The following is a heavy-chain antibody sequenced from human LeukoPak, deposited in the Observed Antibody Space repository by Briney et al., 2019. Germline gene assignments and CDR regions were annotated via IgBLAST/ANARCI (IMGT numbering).Heavy chain of an antibody. V-gene: IGHV1-2*04. Sequence: ASVKVSCKASGGTFSTYAISWVRQAPGQGLEWMGWINPNSGGTNYAQKLQGWVTMTRDTSISTAYMELSRLRSDDTAVYYCARVSTLNYFDYWGQGTLVTVSS. D-gene: IGHD2/OR15-2a*01. J-gene: IGHJ4*02. CDR2: INPNSGGT. CDR1: GGTFSTYA. CDR3: ARVSTLNYFDY.